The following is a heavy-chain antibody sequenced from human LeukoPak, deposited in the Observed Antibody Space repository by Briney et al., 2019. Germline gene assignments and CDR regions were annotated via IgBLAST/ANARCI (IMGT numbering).Heavy chain of an antibody. D-gene: IGHD6-13*01. J-gene: IGHJ4*02. CDR1: GFTFSSYG. V-gene: IGHV3-30*18. CDR2: ISYDGKYK. CDR3: AKARESYSSSWYFDY. Sequence: GGSLRLSCAASGFTFSSYGMHWVRQAPGKGLEWVAVISYDGKYKYYADSVQGRFAISRDNAKNTMYLQMNSLRPEDTAVYYCAKARESYSSSWYFDYWGQGTLVTVSS.